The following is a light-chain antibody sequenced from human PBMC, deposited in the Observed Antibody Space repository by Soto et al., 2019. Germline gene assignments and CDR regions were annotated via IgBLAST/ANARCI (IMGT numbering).Light chain of an antibody. V-gene: IGKV3-11*01. CDR3: QQRSNWPPVT. J-gene: IGKJ4*01. CDR1: QSVSSY. Sequence: EIVLTQSPATLSLSPGERATLSCRASQSVSSYLAWYQQKPGQAPRLLIYDASNRATGIPARFSGSGSGTDCTLTIRSLEPEDFAIYSCQQRSNWPPVTFGGGTKVEIK. CDR2: DAS.